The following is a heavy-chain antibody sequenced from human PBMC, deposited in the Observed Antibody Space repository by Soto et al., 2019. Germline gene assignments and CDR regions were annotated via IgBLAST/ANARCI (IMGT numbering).Heavy chain of an antibody. CDR1: GFTFSNYE. CDR3: ARELSTSYFDY. V-gene: IGHV3-48*03. J-gene: IGHJ4*02. CDR2: VRYGGTTL. D-gene: IGHD2-2*01. Sequence: PGGSLRLSCAASGFTFSNYEMNWVRQAPGKGLEWVSYVRYGGTTLYYADSVRGRFTISRDNAENALYLQMNSLRAEDTALYYCARELSTSYFDYWGQGTPVTSPQ.